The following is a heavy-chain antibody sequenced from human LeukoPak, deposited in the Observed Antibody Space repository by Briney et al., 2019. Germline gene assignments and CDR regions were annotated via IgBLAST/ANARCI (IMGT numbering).Heavy chain of an antibody. Sequence: ASVKVSCKASGYTFTGYYMHWVRQAPGQGVEWMGRINPNSGGTNYAQKFQGRVTMTRDTSIGTAYMELISLRSDDTAVYYCARDGANKVRGVHYYYMDVWGKGTTVTVSS. V-gene: IGHV1-2*06. CDR2: INPNSGGT. CDR1: GYTFTGYY. D-gene: IGHD3-10*01. CDR3: ARDGANKVRGVHYYYMDV. J-gene: IGHJ6*03.